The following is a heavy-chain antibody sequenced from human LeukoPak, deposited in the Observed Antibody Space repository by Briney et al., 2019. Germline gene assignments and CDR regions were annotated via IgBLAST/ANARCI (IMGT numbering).Heavy chain of an antibody. D-gene: IGHD3-10*01. Sequence: GGSLRLSCAASGFTFSSYWMHWVRQAPGKGLVWVSRISSDGSSTSYADSVKGRFTIFRDNAKNSLYLQMNSLRAEDTAVYYCARGKEKLGALDFDYWGQGTLVTVSS. CDR3: ARGKEKLGALDFDY. V-gene: IGHV3-74*01. CDR2: ISSDGSST. CDR1: GFTFSSYW. J-gene: IGHJ4*02.